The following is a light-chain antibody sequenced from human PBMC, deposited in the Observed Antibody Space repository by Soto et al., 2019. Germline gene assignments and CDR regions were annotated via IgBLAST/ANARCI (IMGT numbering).Light chain of an antibody. J-gene: IGKJ1*01. CDR1: QSVSNN. CDR2: GAS. CDR3: QQYNNWPRT. V-gene: IGKV3-15*01. Sequence: EIVMTQSPATLSVSPGERATLSCRASQSVSNNLAWYQQKPGQAPRLLIYGASTRATGIPARFSGSGSGTEFPLTTSSLLSEDFAVYYCQQYNNWPRTFGQGTKVEIK.